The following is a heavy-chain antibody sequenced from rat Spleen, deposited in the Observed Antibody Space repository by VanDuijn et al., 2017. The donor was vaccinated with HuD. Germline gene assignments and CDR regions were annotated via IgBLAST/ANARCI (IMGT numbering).Heavy chain of an antibody. Sequence: EVQLLESGGGSVQPGRSLKLSCVVSGFTFNDSYMAWARQAPTKGLEWVAYISYDGVTTHYRDSVKGRFTISRENAKSSLYLQMDSLRSEDTATYYCATFMYTSDYYYGWFAYWGQGSLVTVSS. J-gene: IGHJ3*01. CDR1: GFTFNDSY. V-gene: IGHV5-20*01. D-gene: IGHD1-6*01. CDR2: ISYDGVTT. CDR3: ATFMYTSDYYYGWFAY.